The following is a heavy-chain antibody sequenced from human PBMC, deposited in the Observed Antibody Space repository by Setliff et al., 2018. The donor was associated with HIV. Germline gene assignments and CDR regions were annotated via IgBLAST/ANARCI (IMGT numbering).Heavy chain of an antibody. CDR3: RFTGREGAAAGEDLPYVEDVVEDV. D-gene: IGHD6-13*01. J-gene: IGHJ6*02. CDR1: GGSFSGYY. CDR2: INHSGRT. Sequence: SETLSLTCAVYGGSFSGYYWSWVRQPPGKGLEWIGEINHSGRTNYNPSLKSRVTISVDTSKNQFSLKLSSVTAADTAVYYCRFTGREGAAAGEDLPYVEDVVEDVWGQGTTVTVSS. V-gene: IGHV4-34*01.